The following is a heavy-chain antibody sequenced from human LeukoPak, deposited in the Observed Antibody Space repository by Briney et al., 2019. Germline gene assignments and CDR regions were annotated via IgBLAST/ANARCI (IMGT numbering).Heavy chain of an antibody. J-gene: IGHJ4*02. D-gene: IGHD6-13*01. Sequence: GGSLRLSCAASGFTFSSYWMSWVRQAPGKGLEWVANIKPDGSEKYYVDSVGGRFTISRDNAKNLLYLQMNSLRAEDTAVYYCRYSSRGGFDYWGQGTLVTVSS. CDR3: RYSSRGGFDY. CDR2: IKPDGSEK. CDR1: GFTFSSYW. V-gene: IGHV3-7*01.